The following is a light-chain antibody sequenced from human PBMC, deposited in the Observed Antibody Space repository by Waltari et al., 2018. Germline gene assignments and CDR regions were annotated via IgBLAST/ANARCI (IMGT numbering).Light chain of an antibody. Sequence: SYEWTQPPSASVSPGQTARTTCPGAALATKYATRYQKKPGQAPVLILYEDTKRPSEIPERFSGSISGTMATLTISGAQVEDEAVYYCYSTDSNSNYGVFGGGTKLTVL. CDR3: YSTDSNSNYGV. J-gene: IGLJ2*01. V-gene: IGLV3-10*01. CDR2: EDT. CDR1: ALATKY.